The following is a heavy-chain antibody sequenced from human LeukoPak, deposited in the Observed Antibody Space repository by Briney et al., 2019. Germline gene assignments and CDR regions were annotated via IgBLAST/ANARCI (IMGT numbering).Heavy chain of an antibody. CDR2: INHSGST. Sequence: SETLSLTCAVYGGSFSGYYWSWIRQPPGKGLEWIGEINHSGSTNDNPSLKSRVTISVDRSKNQFSLKLSSVTAADTAVYYCASGRPIVLRFWRLGSWFDPWGQGTLVTVSS. V-gene: IGHV4-34*01. J-gene: IGHJ5*02. D-gene: IGHD3-3*01. CDR1: GGSFSGYY. CDR3: ASGRPIVLRFWRLGSWFDP.